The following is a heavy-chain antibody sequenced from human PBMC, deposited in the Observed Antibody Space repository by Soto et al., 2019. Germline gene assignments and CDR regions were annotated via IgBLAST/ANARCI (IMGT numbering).Heavy chain of an antibody. CDR2: ISSSSSTI. CDR1: GFTFSTYS. J-gene: IGHJ5*02. V-gene: IGHV3-48*02. D-gene: IGHD6-25*01. CDR3: ARGGGFSKFDP. Sequence: EVQLVESGGGLVQPGGSLRLSCAASGFTFSTYSMNWVRQAPGKGLEWVSYISSSSSTIYYADSVKGRFTISRDNAKNSLYLLMHSLRDEDTAVYYCARGGGFSKFDPWGQGTLVTVSS.